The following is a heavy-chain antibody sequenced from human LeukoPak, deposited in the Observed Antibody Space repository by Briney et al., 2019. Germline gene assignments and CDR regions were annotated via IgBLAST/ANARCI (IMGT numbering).Heavy chain of an antibody. CDR3: ARGQVYSSSWGDYYYGMDV. CDR1: GYTFTSYD. J-gene: IGHJ6*02. CDR2: MNPNSSNT. V-gene: IGHV1-8*01. D-gene: IGHD6-13*01. Sequence: ASVKVSCMASGYTFTSYDINWVRQATGQGLEWMGWMNPNSSNTGYAQKFQGRVTMTRNTSISTAYMELSSLRSEDTAVYYCARGQVYSSSWGDYYYGMDVWGQGTTVTVSS.